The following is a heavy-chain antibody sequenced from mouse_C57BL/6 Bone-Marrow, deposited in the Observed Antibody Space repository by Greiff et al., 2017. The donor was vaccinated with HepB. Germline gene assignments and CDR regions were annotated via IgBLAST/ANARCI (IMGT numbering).Heavy chain of an antibody. CDR3: ARSYSNYDYYAMDY. Sequence: EVQVVESGGGLVKPGGSLKLSCAASGFTFSSYAMSWVRQTPEKRLEWVATISDGGSYTYYPDNVKGRFTISRDNAKNNLYLQMSHLKSEDTAMYYCARSYSNYDYYAMDYWGQGTSVTVSS. V-gene: IGHV5-4*01. J-gene: IGHJ4*01. D-gene: IGHD2-5*01. CDR2: ISDGGSYT. CDR1: GFTFSSYA.